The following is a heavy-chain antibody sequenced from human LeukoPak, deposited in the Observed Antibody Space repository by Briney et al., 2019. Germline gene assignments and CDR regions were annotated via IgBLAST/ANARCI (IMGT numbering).Heavy chain of an antibody. CDR2: ISSNGGST. V-gene: IGHV3-64*01. Sequence: GGSLRLPCAASGFTFSSYAMHWVRQAPGKGLEYVSAISSNGGSTYYANSVKGRFTISRDNSKNTLYLQMGSLRAEDMAVYYCARVSAGNYYDPAWYFDLWGRGTLVTVSS. D-gene: IGHD3-22*01. CDR1: GFTFSSYA. J-gene: IGHJ2*01. CDR3: ARVSAGNYYDPAWYFDL.